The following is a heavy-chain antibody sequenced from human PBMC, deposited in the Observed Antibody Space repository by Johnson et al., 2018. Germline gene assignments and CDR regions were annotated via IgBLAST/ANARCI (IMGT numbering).Heavy chain of an antibody. Sequence: VQLVESGGGVVQPGRSLRLSCAASGFTFSSYGMHWVRQAPGKGLEWVAVIWYDGSNKYYADSVKGRFTISRDNSKNTLYLQMNSLRAEDTAGYYWAGARRWGITLYYYYYGMDVWGQGTTVTVSS. CDR3: AGARRWGITLYYYYYGMDV. CDR2: IWYDGSNK. J-gene: IGHJ6*02. CDR1: GFTFSSYG. D-gene: IGHD3-16*01. V-gene: IGHV3-33*01.